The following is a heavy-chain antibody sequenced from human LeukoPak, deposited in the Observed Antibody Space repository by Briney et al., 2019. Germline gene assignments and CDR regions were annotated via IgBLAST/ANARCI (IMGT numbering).Heavy chain of an antibody. Sequence: SETLSLTCAVSGGSISSGGYSWSWIRQPPGKSLEWIGYIYHSGSTYYNPSLKSRVTISVDRSKNQFSLKLSSVTAADTAVYYCASRDCYNLVVYWGQGTLVTVSS. CDR2: IYHSGST. J-gene: IGHJ4*02. V-gene: IGHV4-30-2*01. CDR1: GGSISSGGYS. D-gene: IGHD5-24*01. CDR3: ASRDCYNLVVY.